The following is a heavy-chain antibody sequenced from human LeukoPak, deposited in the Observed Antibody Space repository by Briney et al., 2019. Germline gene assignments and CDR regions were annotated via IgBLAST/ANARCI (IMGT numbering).Heavy chain of an antibody. J-gene: IGHJ4*02. V-gene: IGHV1-69*04. D-gene: IGHD2-15*01. CDR3: ARVVGNFDY. CDR2: IIPILGIA. Sequence: SVTVSCKASGGTFSSYAISWVRQAPGQGLEWMGRIIPILGIANYAQKFQGRVTITADKSTSTAYMELSSLRSEDTAVYYCARVVGNFDYWGQGTLVTVSS. CDR1: GGTFSSYA.